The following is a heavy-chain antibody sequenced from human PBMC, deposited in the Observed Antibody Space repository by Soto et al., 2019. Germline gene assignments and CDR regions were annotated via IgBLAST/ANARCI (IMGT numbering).Heavy chain of an antibody. CDR3: AKESVRVQLWLSPAEY. CDR1: GFTFSSYG. Sequence: QVQLVESGGGVVQPGRSLRLSCAASGFTFSSYGMHWVRQAPGKGLEWVAVISYDGSNKYYADSVKGRFTISRDNSKNTLYRQMNSLRAEDTAVYYCAKESVRVQLWLSPAEYWGQGTLVTVSS. V-gene: IGHV3-30*18. CDR2: ISYDGSNK. D-gene: IGHD5-18*01. J-gene: IGHJ4*02.